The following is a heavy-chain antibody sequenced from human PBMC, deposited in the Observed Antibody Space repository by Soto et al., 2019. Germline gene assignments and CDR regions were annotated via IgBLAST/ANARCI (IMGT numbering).Heavy chain of an antibody. D-gene: IGHD6-25*01. Sequence: ASVKVSCKASGYTFTSYAMHWVRQAPGQRLEWMGWINAGNGNTKYSQKFQGRVTITRDTSASTAYMELSSLRSEDTAIYYCAKFFVETGGSSGWPWSSHFWGQGTLVTVSS. CDR1: GYTFTSYA. CDR3: AKFFVETGGSSGWPWSSHF. V-gene: IGHV1-3*01. CDR2: INAGNGNT. J-gene: IGHJ4*02.